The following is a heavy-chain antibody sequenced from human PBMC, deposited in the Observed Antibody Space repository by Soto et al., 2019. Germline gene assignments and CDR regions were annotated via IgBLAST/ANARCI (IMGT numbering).Heavy chain of an antibody. D-gene: IGHD3-10*01. V-gene: IGHV4-34*01. J-gene: IGHJ6*02. Sequence: RLPPGKGLEWSGEINHSGSTNYNPSLKSRVTISVDTSKNQFSLKLSSVTAADTAVYYCARGLWFGEAENYYYYYGMDVWGQGTTGT. CDR3: ARGLWFGEAENYYYYYGMDV. CDR2: INHSGST.